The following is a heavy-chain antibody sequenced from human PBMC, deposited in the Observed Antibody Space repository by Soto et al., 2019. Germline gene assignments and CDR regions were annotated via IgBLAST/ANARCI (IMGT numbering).Heavy chain of an antibody. Sequence: SETLSLTCTVSGGSISSGDYYWSWIRQPPGKGLEWIGYIYYSGSTYYNPSLKSRVTISVDTSKNQFSLKLSSVTAADTAVYYCARFYVVVVADTLDYWGQGTSVPGSA. CDR1: GGSISSGDYY. CDR3: ARFYVVVVADTLDY. D-gene: IGHD2-15*01. CDR2: IYYSGST. J-gene: IGHJ4*02. V-gene: IGHV4-30-4*01.